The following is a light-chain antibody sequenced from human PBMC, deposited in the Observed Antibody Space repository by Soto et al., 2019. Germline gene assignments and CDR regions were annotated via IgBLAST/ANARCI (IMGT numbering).Light chain of an antibody. Sequence: QSALTQPASVSGSPGQSITISCTGSSSDVGGYNFVSWYQQHPGKAPKLMIYEVSNRPSGVSNRFSDSKSGNTASLTISGLQAEDEADYYWTSYSTSNSYVFGAGTKVTVL. CDR3: TSYSTSNSYV. J-gene: IGLJ1*01. CDR2: EVS. V-gene: IGLV2-14*01. CDR1: SSDVGGYNF.